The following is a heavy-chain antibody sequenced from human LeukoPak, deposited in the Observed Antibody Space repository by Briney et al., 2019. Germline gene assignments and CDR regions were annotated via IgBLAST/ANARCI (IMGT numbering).Heavy chain of an antibody. D-gene: IGHD6-13*01. CDR3: ARLRQQLSWFDP. J-gene: IGHJ5*02. CDR2: IYHSGST. V-gene: IGHV4-30-2*03. Sequence: SSETLSLTCAVSGGSISSGGYSWSWIRQPPGKGLEWIGYIYHSGSTYYNPSLKSRVTISVDTSKNQFSLKVSSVTAADTAVYYCARLRQQLSWFDPWGQGTLVTVSS. CDR1: GGSISSGGYS.